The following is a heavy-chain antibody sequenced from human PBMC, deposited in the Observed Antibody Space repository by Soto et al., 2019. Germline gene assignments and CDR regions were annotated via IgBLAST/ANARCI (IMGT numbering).Heavy chain of an antibody. Sequence: SETLSLTCTVYGGSVSSGSYYWSWIRQPPGKGLEWIGYIYYSGSTNYNPSLKSRVTISVDTSKNQSSLKLSSVTAADTAVYYCARAREMATISAFDYWGQGTLVTVSS. CDR2: IYYSGST. CDR1: GGSVSSGSYY. V-gene: IGHV4-61*01. CDR3: ARAREMATISAFDY. J-gene: IGHJ4*02. D-gene: IGHD5-12*01.